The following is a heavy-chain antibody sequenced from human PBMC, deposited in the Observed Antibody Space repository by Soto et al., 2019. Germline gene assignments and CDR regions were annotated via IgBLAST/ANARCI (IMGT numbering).Heavy chain of an antibody. V-gene: IGHV1-69*02. CDR2: IIPILGIA. J-gene: IGHJ4*02. D-gene: IGHD3-22*01. CDR3: ASRYDSSDY. CDR1: GGTFSSYT. Sequence: QVQLVQSGAEVKKPGSSVKVSCKASGGTFSSYTISWVRQAPGQGLEWMGRIIPILGIANYAQKFQGRVTITADKSTSTAYMELSSLRSADTAVYYFASRYDSSDYWGQGTLVTVSS.